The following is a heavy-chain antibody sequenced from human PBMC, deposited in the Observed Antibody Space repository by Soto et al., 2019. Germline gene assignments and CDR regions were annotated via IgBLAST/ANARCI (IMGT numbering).Heavy chain of an antibody. CDR1: GGSISSYY. CDR3: ARDGGIFGVDYYGMDV. D-gene: IGHD3-3*01. Sequence: QVQLQESGPGLVKPSETLSLTCTVSGGSISSYYWSWIRQPAGKGLAWAGRFYTSGSTKYNPSLKSRVTLSVDTSKNQLSLELSPVTAADPAVYYCARDGGIFGVDYYGMDVWGQGTTVIVSS. CDR2: FYTSGST. V-gene: IGHV4-4*07. J-gene: IGHJ6*02.